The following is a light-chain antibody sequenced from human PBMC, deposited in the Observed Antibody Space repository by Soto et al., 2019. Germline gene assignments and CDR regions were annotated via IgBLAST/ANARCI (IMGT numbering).Light chain of an antibody. J-gene: IGLJ3*02. V-gene: IGLV2-11*01. CDR1: SSDVGGYKY. Sequence: QSALTQPRSVSGSPGQSVTISCTGTSSDVGGYKYVPWYQQHPGKAPKFIIYDVSERPSGVPDRFSGSKSGNTASLTISGVEAEDEADYYCCSYAGSYSWVFGGGTKLTVL. CDR3: CSYAGSYSWV. CDR2: DVS.